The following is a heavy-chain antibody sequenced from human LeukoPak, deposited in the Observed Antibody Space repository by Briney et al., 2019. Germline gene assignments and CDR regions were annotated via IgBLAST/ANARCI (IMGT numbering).Heavy chain of an antibody. J-gene: IGHJ4*02. CDR2: INHSGST. V-gene: IGHV4-34*01. D-gene: IGHD3-10*01. CDR1: GGSFSGYY. Sequence: SETLSLTCAVYGGSFSGYYWSWIRQPPGKGLEWIGEINHSGSTNYNPSLKSRVTISVDTSKNQFSLKLSSVTAADTAVYCCARGPHYYGSGSYLLDSDYWGQGTLVIVAS. CDR3: ARGPHYYGSGSYLLDSDY.